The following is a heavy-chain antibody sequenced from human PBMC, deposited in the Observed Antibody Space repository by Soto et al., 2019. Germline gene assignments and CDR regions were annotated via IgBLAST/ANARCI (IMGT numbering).Heavy chain of an antibody. CDR3: ARDFVVVVVAAQAPFDY. CDR2: ISAYNGNT. D-gene: IGHD2-15*01. Sequence: ASLKVSCKASGYTFTSYGISWVRQAPGQGLEWMGWISAYNGNTNYAQKLQGRVTMTTDTSTSTAYMELRSLRSDDTAVYYCARDFVVVVVAAQAPFDYWGQGTLVNVSS. CDR1: GYTFTSYG. J-gene: IGHJ4*02. V-gene: IGHV1-18*01.